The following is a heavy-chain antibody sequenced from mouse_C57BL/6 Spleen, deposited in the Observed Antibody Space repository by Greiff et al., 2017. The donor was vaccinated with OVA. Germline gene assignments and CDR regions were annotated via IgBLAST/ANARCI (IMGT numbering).Heavy chain of an antibody. CDR1: GYTFTDYY. CDR3: ARDDGYYQ. J-gene: IGHJ2*01. Sequence: EVQLQQSGPELVKPGASVKISCKASGYTFTDYYMNWVKQSHGKSLEWIGDINPNNGGTSYNQKFKGKATLTVDKSSSTAYMELRSLTSEDSAVYYCARDDGYYQWGQGTTLTVSS. CDR2: INPNNGGT. V-gene: IGHV1-26*01. D-gene: IGHD2-3*01.